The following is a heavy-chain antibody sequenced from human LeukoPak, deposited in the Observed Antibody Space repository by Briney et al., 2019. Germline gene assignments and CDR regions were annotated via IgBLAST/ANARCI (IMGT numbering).Heavy chain of an antibody. CDR1: EFSVGSNY. D-gene: IGHD3-3*01. CDR2: IYSGGST. Sequence: PGGSLRLSCAASEFSVGSNYMTWVRQAPGKGLEWVSLIYSGGSTYYADSVKGRFTISRDNAKNSLYLQMNSLRAEDTAVYYCARAPVLRFLEWLPHHYYYYMDVWGKGTTVTVSS. J-gene: IGHJ6*03. CDR3: ARAPVLRFLEWLPHHYYYYMDV. V-gene: IGHV3-66*01.